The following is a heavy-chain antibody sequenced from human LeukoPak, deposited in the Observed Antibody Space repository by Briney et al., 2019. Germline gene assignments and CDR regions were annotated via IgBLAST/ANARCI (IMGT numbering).Heavy chain of an antibody. D-gene: IGHD2-8*02. CDR1: GFTFSNYY. CDR3: ATYRQVLLPFES. J-gene: IGHJ4*02. V-gene: IGHV3-23*01. CDR2: IKGNGATT. Sequence: GGSLRLSCEASGFTFSNYYMSWIRQAPGKGLEWVSHIKGNGATTYYADSVRGRFTISRDNSKSTLSLQMNSLRAEDTAIYYCATYRQVLLPFESWGQGTLVTVSS.